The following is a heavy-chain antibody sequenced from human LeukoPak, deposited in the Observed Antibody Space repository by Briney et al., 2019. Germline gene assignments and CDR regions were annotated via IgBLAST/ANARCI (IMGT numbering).Heavy chain of an antibody. J-gene: IGHJ6*03. CDR2: INPNNGVT. CDR1: GYPFTGHY. CDR3: ARDRVAVAAYYYFYMDV. D-gene: IGHD6-19*01. V-gene: IGHV1-2*02. Sequence: TSVKVSCQASGYPFTGHYVPWVRQAPGHGLESMGWINPNNGVTNYAQKFQGRVSMTRDTSISTAYMELNRLRSDDTAVYYCARDRVAVAAYYYFYMDVWGKGTTVTVS.